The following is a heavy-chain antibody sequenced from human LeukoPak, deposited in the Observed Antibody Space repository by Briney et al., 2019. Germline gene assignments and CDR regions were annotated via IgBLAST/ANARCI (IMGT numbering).Heavy chain of an antibody. J-gene: IGHJ4*02. CDR2: IYYSGST. D-gene: IGHD2-2*01. CDR1: GGSISSYF. CDR3: ARQYCSSTNCYYFDY. Sequence: SETLSLTCTVSGGSISSYFWSWVRQPPGKGLEWIGYIYYSGSTNYNPSLKSRGNISVETSKNQFSLTLSSVTAADTAVYYCARQYCSSTNCYYFDYWGQGTLVTVSS. V-gene: IGHV4-59*01.